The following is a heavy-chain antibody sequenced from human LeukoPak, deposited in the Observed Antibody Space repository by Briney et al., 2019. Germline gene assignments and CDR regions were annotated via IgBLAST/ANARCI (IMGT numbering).Heavy chain of an antibody. D-gene: IGHD2-2*01. CDR2: INHSGST. V-gene: IGHV4-34*01. CDR3: ARPGDCSSTSCSGYMDV. CDR1: GGSFSGYY. J-gene: IGHJ6*03. Sequence: SETLSLTCAVYGGSFSGYYWSWIRQPPGKGLDCIGEINHSGSTNYNPSLKSRVTISVDTSKNQFSLKLSSVTAADTAVYYCARPGDCSSTSCSGYMDVWGKGTTVTVSS.